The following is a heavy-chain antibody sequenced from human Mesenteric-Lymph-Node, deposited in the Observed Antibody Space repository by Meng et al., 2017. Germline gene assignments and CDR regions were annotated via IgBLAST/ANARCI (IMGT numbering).Heavy chain of an antibody. Sequence: SETLSLTCAVYGGSFSGYYWSWIRQPPGKGLEWIGEINHSGSTNYNPSLKSRVTISVDTSKNQFSLKLSSVTAADTAVYYCARVPMAGYCSGGSCPIYSDYWGQGTLVTVSS. CDR1: GGSFSGYY. V-gene: IGHV4-34*01. CDR3: ARVPMAGYCSGGSCPIYSDY. D-gene: IGHD2-15*01. J-gene: IGHJ4*02. CDR2: INHSGST.